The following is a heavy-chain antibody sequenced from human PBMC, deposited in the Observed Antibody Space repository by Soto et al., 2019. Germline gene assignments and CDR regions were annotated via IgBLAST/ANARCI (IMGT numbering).Heavy chain of an antibody. CDR2: IYYSGST. CDR3: ARDQGGATVPDREYYFDY. CDR1: GGSISSGGYY. V-gene: IGHV4-31*03. Sequence: QVQLQESGPGLVKPSHTLSLTCTVSGGSISSGGYYWSWIRQHPGKGLEWIGYIYYSGSTYYNPSLKSRVTISVDTSKNQFSLKLSSVTAADTAVYYCARDQGGATVPDREYYFDYWGQGTLVTVSS. J-gene: IGHJ4*02. D-gene: IGHD4-17*01.